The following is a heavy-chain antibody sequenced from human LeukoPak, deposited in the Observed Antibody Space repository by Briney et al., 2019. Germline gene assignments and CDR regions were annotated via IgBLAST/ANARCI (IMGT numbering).Heavy chain of an antibody. CDR2: IYYSGST. Sequence: SETLSLTCTVSGGSISSGDYYWSWIRQPPGKGLEWIVYIYYSGSTYYNPSLKSRVTISVDTSKNQFSLKLSSVTAAGTAVYYCARVVRLAGTSCFDYWGQGTLVTVSS. CDR3: ARVVRLAGTSCFDY. D-gene: IGHD2-2*01. CDR1: GGSISSGDYY. J-gene: IGHJ4*02. V-gene: IGHV4-30-4*08.